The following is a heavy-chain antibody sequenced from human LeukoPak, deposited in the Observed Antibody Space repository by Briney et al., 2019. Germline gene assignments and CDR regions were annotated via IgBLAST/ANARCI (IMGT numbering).Heavy chain of an antibody. V-gene: IGHV1-46*01. CDR3: ARAADYYYYMDV. Sequence: ASXXVSCKASGYTFTSYYMHWVRQAPGQGLEWMGIINPSGGSTSYAQKFQGRVTINRDTSKSKVYMELRSLRSDDTAVYYCARAADYYYYMDVWGKGTTVTVSS. J-gene: IGHJ6*03. CDR1: GYTFTSYY. CDR2: INPSGGST.